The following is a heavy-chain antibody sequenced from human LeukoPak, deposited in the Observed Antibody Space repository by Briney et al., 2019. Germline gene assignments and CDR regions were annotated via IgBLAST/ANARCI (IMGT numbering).Heavy chain of an antibody. CDR3: AKSLSVADISSEFDY. D-gene: IGHD6-19*01. V-gene: IGHV3-30*18. Sequence: PGGSLRLSCAASGFTFSSYGMHWVRQAPGKGLEWVAVISYDGRNKYYADSVKGRFTISRDNSKNSLYLQMNSLRTEDTALYYCAKSLSVADISSEFDYWGQGTLVTVSS. CDR1: GFTFSSYG. CDR2: ISYDGRNK. J-gene: IGHJ4*02.